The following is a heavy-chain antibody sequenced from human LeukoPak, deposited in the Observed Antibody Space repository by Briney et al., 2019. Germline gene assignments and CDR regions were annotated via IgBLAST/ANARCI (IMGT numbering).Heavy chain of an antibody. CDR3: ARREHERIQLWLRSDY. J-gene: IGHJ4*02. Sequence: SETLSLTCTVSGGSISSSSYYWGWIRQPPGTGLEWIGSIYYSGSTYYNPSLKSRVTISVDTSKNQFSLKLSSVTAADTAVYYCARREHERIQLWLRSDYWGQGTLVTVSS. V-gene: IGHV4-39*01. D-gene: IGHD5-18*01. CDR1: GGSISSSSYY. CDR2: IYYSGST.